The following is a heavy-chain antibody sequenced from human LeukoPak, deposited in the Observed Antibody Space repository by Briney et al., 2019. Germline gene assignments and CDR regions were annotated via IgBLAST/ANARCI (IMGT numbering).Heavy chain of an antibody. V-gene: IGHV1-18*01. Sequence: ASVTVSFTSSGYTFSSYGISWVRQAPGLGLEWMGWISAYNDNTNYARKFQARVTMTTDTSTNTAYMELSSLRSDDTAVYYCARADYDSSGQLDYWGQGTLLTVSS. CDR1: GYTFSSYG. D-gene: IGHD3-22*01. J-gene: IGHJ4*02. CDR3: ARADYDSSGQLDY. CDR2: ISAYNDNT.